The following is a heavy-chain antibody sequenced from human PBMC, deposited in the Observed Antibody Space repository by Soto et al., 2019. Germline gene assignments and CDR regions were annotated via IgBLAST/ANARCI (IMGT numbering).Heavy chain of an antibody. CDR3: ARLGAY. Sequence: PGGSLRLSCAASGFTFSDYTLNWVRQAPGKGLEWVSSISGSGIYLYNVDSVKGRFTISRDNAENSLYLQLNSLRDEDTAVYYCARLGAYWGQGTLVTVSS. CDR2: ISGSGIYL. CDR1: GFTFSDYT. V-gene: IGHV3-21*01. J-gene: IGHJ4*02.